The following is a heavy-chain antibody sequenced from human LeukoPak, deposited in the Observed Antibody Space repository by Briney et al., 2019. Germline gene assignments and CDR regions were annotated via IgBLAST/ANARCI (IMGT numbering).Heavy chain of an antibody. CDR1: GGTFSSYA. V-gene: IGHV1-69*13. CDR3: ARVESLGRFYYYMDV. CDR2: IIPIFGTA. J-gene: IGHJ6*03. Sequence: EASVKVSCKASGGTFSSYAISWVRQAPGQGLEWMGGIIPIFGTANYAQKFQGRVTITADESTSTAYMELSSLRSEDTAVYYCARVESLGRFYYYMDVWGKGTTVTVSS. D-gene: IGHD5-24*01.